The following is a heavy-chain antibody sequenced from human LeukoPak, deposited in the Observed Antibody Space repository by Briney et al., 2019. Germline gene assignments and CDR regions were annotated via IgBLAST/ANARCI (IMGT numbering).Heavy chain of an antibody. D-gene: IGHD4-11*01. Sequence: SETLSLTCTVSGGSISSYYWSWIRQPPGKGLEWIGYIYYSGSTNYNPSLKSRVTISVDTSKNQFSLKLSSVTAADTAVYYCASYSDYTFYYWGQGTLVTVSS. CDR3: ASYSDYTFYY. V-gene: IGHV4-59*08. J-gene: IGHJ4*02. CDR1: GGSISSYY. CDR2: IYYSGST.